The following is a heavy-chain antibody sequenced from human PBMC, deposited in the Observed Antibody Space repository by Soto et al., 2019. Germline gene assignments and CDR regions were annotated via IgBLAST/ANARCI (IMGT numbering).Heavy chain of an antibody. Sequence: QVQLVESGGGVVQPGRSLRLSCGASGFTFSSYGMHWVRQAPGKGLEWVAVISYDGSNKYYADSVKGRFTISRDNSKNTLYLQMNSLRAEDTAVYYCAKESSLWFGELLSDYYYGMDVWGQGTTVTVSS. CDR2: ISYDGSNK. J-gene: IGHJ6*02. D-gene: IGHD3-10*01. V-gene: IGHV3-30*18. CDR3: AKESSLWFGELLSDYYYGMDV. CDR1: GFTFSSYG.